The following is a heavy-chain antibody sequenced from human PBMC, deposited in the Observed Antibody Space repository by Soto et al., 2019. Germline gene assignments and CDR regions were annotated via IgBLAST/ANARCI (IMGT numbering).Heavy chain of an antibody. D-gene: IGHD2-2*01. CDR2: FSGHDGNT. CDR1: GYSLTSYG. CDR3: AREYCSSASCYGPDF. V-gene: IGHV1-18*01. J-gene: IGHJ4*02. Sequence: QVQLVQSGAEVKMPGASVKVSCKASGYSLTSYGISWVRQAPGQGLEWMGWFSGHDGNTKYTQKLQGRVTVTTDTSTSTAYMDLRSLRSDDTAVYYCAREYCSSASCYGPDFWGQGTLVTVSS.